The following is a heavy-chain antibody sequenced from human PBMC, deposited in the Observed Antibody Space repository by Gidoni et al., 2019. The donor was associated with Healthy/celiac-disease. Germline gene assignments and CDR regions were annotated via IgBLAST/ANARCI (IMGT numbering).Heavy chain of an antibody. CDR3: ARGPTGYSSSWYYYYYIDV. J-gene: IGHJ6*03. V-gene: IGHV7-4-1*02. CDR2: INPNTGNP. Sequence: QVQLGHSGSELKKPGASVKVSCKASGYTFTSYAMNWVRQAPGQGLEWMGWINPNTGNPTYAQAFTGRVVLSLDPSVSTAYLQISSLKAEDTAVYYCARGPTGYSSSWYYYYYIDVWGKGTTFTVSS. D-gene: IGHD6-13*01. CDR1: GYTFTSYA.